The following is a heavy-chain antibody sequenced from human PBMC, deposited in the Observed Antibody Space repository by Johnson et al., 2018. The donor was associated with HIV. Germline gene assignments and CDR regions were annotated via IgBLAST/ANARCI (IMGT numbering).Heavy chain of an antibody. J-gene: IGHJ3*02. CDR3: AKARGYSYGGDAFDI. CDR1: GFTFSSHH. V-gene: IGHV3-64*04. CDR2: ISGNGGSP. Sequence: QVQLVESGGGLVQPGESLRLSCGASGFTFSSHHMYWVRQAPGKGLEHVSAISGNGGSPYYADSVKGRFPISRDNSKNTLYLQLNSLRAEDTAVYYCAKARGYSYGGDAFDIWGQGTMVTVSS. D-gene: IGHD5-18*01.